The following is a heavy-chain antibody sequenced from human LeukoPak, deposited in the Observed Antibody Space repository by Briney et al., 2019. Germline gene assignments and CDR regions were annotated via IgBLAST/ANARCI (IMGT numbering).Heavy chain of an antibody. V-gene: IGHV3-30*02. J-gene: IGHJ3*01. Sequence: PGGSLRLSCAVSGFSVSTYGMHWVRQAPDKGLEWVTFIRYGGSDKNYADSVTGRFTISRDNSKNTLFLQLNSLRAEDSGIYYCAKAFRIVGIGSPDDAFDVWGQGTVVTVS. CDR2: IRYGGSDK. CDR1: GFSVSTYG. CDR3: AKAFRIVGIGSPDDAFDV. D-gene: IGHD1-26*01.